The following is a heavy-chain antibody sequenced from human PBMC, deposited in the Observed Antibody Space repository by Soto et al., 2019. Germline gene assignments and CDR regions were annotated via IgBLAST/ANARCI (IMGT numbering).Heavy chain of an antibody. CDR3: AKLAGYCSGNSCHGDYAMDV. D-gene: IGHD2-15*01. CDR1: GGSISSKSYS. CDR2: FYYSENT. V-gene: IGHV4-39*01. Sequence: PSETLSLTCSVSGGSISSKSYSWGWIRQPPGKGLEWIGTFYYSENTYYNPSLKSRVTISVDTSKNQFSLKLSSVTAADTAVYYCAKLAGYCSGNSCHGDYAMDVWGQGTTVNVSS. J-gene: IGHJ6*02.